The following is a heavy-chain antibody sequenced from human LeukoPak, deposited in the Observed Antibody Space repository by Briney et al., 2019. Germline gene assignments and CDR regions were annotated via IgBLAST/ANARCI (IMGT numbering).Heavy chain of an antibody. J-gene: IGHJ1*01. Sequence: SVKVSCKASGGTFSSYAISWVRQAPGQGLEWMGGIIPIFGTANYAQKFQGRVTITTDKSMSTAYMELNSLRSDDPAVDYFARVKEEMATIFLYWGEGPLVTVSS. V-gene: IGHV1-69*05. CDR3: ARVKEEMATIFLY. CDR1: GGTFSSYA. CDR2: IIPIFGTA. D-gene: IGHD5-24*01.